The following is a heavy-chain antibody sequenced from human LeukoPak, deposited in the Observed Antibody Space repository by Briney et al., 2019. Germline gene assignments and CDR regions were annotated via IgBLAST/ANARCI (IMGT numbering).Heavy chain of an antibody. CDR3: ARDPAPPDAFDI. CDR1: GYTFTSYG. D-gene: IGHD2-2*01. V-gene: IGHV1-18*01. Sequence: ASVKVSCKASGYTFTSYGISWVRQAPGQGLEWMGWISAYNGNTNYAQKLQGRVTMTTDTSTSTAYMELRSLRSEDTAVYYCARDPAPPDAFDIWGQGTMVTVSS. J-gene: IGHJ3*02. CDR2: ISAYNGNT.